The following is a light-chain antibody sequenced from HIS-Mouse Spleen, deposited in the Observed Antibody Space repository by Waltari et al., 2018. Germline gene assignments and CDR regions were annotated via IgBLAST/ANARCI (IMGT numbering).Light chain of an antibody. J-gene: IGLJ2*01. V-gene: IGLV3-10*01. CDR1: ALPKKY. CDR2: EDS. Sequence: SYELTQPPSVSVSPGQTARITCSGDALPKKYAYWYKQKSGQAPVLVIYEDSKRPSGIPERFSGSSSGTMATWTISGAQVEDEADYYCYSTDSSGNHRVFGGGTKLTVL. CDR3: YSTDSSGNHRV.